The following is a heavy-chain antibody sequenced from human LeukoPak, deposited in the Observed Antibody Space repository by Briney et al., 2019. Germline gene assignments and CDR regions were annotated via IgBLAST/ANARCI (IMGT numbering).Heavy chain of an antibody. CDR1: GFSVGSNY. CDR2: IYDSGST. V-gene: IGHV3-53*01. D-gene: IGHD6-13*01. CDR3: ARAKGNIAAAGHYFDY. Sequence: PGGSLRLSYAASGFSVGSNYMSWVRQAPGKGLEWVSLIYDSGSTYYADSVKGRFTISRDSSKTTLYLQMNSLRAEDTAVYYCARAKGNIAAAGHYFDYWGQGTLVTVSS. J-gene: IGHJ4*02.